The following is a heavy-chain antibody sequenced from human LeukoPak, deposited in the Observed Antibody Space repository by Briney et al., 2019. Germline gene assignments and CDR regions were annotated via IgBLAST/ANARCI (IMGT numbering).Heavy chain of an antibody. CDR1: GFTFSSYW. CDR3: ARERHYDFWSGYAFDI. Sequence: GGSLRLSCAASGFTFSSYWMSWVRQAPGKGLEWVANIKQDGSEKYYVDSVKGRFTISRDNAKNSLYLQMNSLRAEDTAVYYCARERHYDFWSGYAFDIWGQGTMVTVSS. J-gene: IGHJ3*02. D-gene: IGHD3-3*01. V-gene: IGHV3-7*01. CDR2: IKQDGSEK.